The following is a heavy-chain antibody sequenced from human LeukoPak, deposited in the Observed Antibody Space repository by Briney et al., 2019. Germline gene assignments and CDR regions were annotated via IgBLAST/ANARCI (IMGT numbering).Heavy chain of an antibody. J-gene: IGHJ6*03. CDR1: GFTFDDYG. Sequence: GGSLRLSCAASGFTFDDYGMSWVRQAPGKGLEWVSGINWNGGSTGYADSVKGRFTISRDNAKSSLYLQMNSLRAEDTALYHCARAIIYGSGSPLYYYYMDVWGKGTTVTISS. CDR3: ARAIIYGSGSPLYYYYMDV. CDR2: INWNGGST. D-gene: IGHD3-10*01. V-gene: IGHV3-20*01.